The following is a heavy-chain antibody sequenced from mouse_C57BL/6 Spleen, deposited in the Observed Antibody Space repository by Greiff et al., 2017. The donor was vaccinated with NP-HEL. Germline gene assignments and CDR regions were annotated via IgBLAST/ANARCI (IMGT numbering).Heavy chain of an antibody. Sequence: QVQLQQPGAELVMPGASVKLSCKASGYTFTSYWMHWVKQRPGQGLEWIGEIDPSDSYTNYNQKFKGKSTLTVDKSSSTAYMQLSSLTSEDSAVYYCARVDYGSSPLDYWGQGTTLTVSS. CDR3: ARVDYGSSPLDY. CDR2: IDPSDSYT. V-gene: IGHV1-69*01. D-gene: IGHD1-1*01. J-gene: IGHJ2*01. CDR1: GYTFTSYW.